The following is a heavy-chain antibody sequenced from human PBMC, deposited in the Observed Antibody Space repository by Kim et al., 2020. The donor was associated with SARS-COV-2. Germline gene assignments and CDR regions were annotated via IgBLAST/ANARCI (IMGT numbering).Heavy chain of an antibody. J-gene: IGHJ4*02. Sequence: ADSVKGRFTISRDNSKNTLYRQMNSLRAEDTAVYYCAKYRYSYEYYFDYWGQGTLVTVSS. D-gene: IGHD5-18*01. V-gene: IGHV3-23*01. CDR3: AKYRYSYEYYFDY.